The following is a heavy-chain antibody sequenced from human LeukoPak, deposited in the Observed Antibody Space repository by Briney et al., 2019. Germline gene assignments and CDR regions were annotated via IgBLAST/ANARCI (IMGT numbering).Heavy chain of an antibody. D-gene: IGHD6-13*01. J-gene: IGHJ4*02. CDR1: GFTFSSYG. V-gene: IGHV3-23*01. CDR2: ISGSVGST. CDR3: ARGGARQQLVENFFDY. Sequence: PGGSLRLSCAASGFTFSSYGMSWVRQAPGKGLEWVSAISGSVGSTYYADSVKGRFTVSRDNSKNTLYLQMNSLRAEDTAVYYCARGGARQQLVENFFDYWGQGTLLTVSS.